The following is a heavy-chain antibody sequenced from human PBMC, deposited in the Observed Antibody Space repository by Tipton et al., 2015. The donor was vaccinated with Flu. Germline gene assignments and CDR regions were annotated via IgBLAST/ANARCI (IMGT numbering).Heavy chain of an antibody. Sequence: QLVQSGAEVKKPGSSVKVSCKASGGTFTSYAVTWVRQAPGQGPEWMGGIIPILSIAQYAQKFQGRVTITAGESRTTVYMELSGLKSEDTAVYYCARELRSENFLAFDIWGQGTTVTVSS. CDR2: IIPILSIA. CDR1: GGTFTSYA. CDR3: ARELRSENFLAFDI. J-gene: IGHJ3*02. V-gene: IGHV1-69*01.